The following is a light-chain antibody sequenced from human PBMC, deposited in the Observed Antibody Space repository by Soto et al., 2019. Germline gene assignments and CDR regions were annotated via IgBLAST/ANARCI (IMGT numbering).Light chain of an antibody. J-gene: IGLJ2*01. CDR1: SSNIGAGYD. V-gene: IGLV1-40*01. Sequence: QSVLTQPPSVSGAPGQRVTISCTGSSSNIGAGYDVHWYQQLPGTAPKLLIYGNSNRPSGVPDRFSGSKSGTSASLAITGLQAEDEADYYCQSYDGSLRGVVFGGGTKLTVL. CDR3: QSYDGSLRGVV. CDR2: GNS.